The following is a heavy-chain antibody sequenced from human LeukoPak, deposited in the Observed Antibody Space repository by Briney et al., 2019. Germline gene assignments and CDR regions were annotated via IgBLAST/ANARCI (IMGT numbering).Heavy chain of an antibody. J-gene: IGHJ3*02. CDR3: PRRERRNMDAFDI. Sequence: GESLKFSCQCSGYRFTTYWIGWVRQVPGKGLEWMGMIDPADSDTRNSPSFQGQVTTSADKSINTAYLQWSSLRASDTALCYRPRRERRNMDAFDIWGQGTVVTASS. D-gene: IGHD1-26*01. CDR1: GYRFTTYW. CDR2: IDPADSDT. V-gene: IGHV5-51*01.